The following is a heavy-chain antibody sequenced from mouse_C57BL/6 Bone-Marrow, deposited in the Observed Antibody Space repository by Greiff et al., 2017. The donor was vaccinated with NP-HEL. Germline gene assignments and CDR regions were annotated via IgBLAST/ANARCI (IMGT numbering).Heavy chain of an antibody. CDR2: INPYNGGT. CDR1: GYTFTDYY. J-gene: IGHJ3*01. V-gene: IGHV1-19*01. CDR3: ARTGGQGGFAY. Sequence: DVKLQESGPVLVKPGASVKMSCKASGYTFTDYYMNWVKQSHGKSLEWIGVINPYNGGTSYNQKFKGKATLTVDKSSSTAYMELNSLTSEDSAVYYCARTGGQGGFAYWGQGTLVTVSA.